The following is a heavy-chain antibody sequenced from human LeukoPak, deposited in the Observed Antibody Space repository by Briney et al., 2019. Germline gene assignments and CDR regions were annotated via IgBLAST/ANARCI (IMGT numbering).Heavy chain of an antibody. D-gene: IGHD3-22*01. V-gene: IGHV1-58*01. CDR3: AASPDYYDSSGYSYYFDY. CDR2: IVVGSGNT. CDR1: GFTFTSSA. Sequence: ASVRVSCKASGFTFTSSAVQWVRQARGQRLEWIGWIVVGSGNTNYAQKFQERVTITRDMSTSTAYMELSSLRSEDTAVYYCAASPDYYDSSGYSYYFDYWGQGTLVTVSS. J-gene: IGHJ4*02.